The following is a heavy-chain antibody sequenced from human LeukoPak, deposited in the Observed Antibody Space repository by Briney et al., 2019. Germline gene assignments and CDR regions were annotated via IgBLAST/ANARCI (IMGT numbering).Heavy chain of an antibody. V-gene: IGHV4-34*01. J-gene: IGHJ3*02. D-gene: IGHD3-10*01. CDR3: ARALWFGGWFDAFDI. CDR2: INHSGST. CDR1: GGSFSGYY. Sequence: SETQSLTCAVYGGSFSGYYWSWIRQPPGKGLEWIGEINHSGSTNYNPSLKSRVTISVDTSKNQFSLKLSSVTAADTAVYYCARALWFGGWFDAFDIWGQGTMVTVSS.